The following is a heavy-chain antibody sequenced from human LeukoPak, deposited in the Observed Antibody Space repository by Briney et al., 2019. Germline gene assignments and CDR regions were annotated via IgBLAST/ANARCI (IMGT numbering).Heavy chain of an antibody. CDR2: IYCSGST. CDR3: ARLSDYGGFFDY. D-gene: IGHD4-23*01. Sequence: SETLSLTCTVSGGSISSYYWSWIRQPPGKGLEWIGYIYCSGSTNYNPSLKSRVTISVDTSKNQFSLKLSSVTAADTAVYYCARLSDYGGFFDYWGQGTLVTVSS. V-gene: IGHV4-59*08. J-gene: IGHJ4*02. CDR1: GGSISSYY.